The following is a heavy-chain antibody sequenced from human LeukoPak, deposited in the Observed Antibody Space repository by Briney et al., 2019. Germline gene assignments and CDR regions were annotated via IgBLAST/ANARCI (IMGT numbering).Heavy chain of an antibody. J-gene: IGHJ4*02. CDR3: ARDYEYGFDY. CDR2: ITGSSSNI. V-gene: IGHV3-48*02. CDR1: GFTFSSYS. D-gene: IGHD3-16*01. Sequence: PGGSLILSCAASGFTFSSYSMNWVRQAPGKGLEWVSYITGSSSNIYYADSVKGRSTISRDNARNSLYLQMNSLRDEDTAVYYCARDYEYGFDYWGQGSLVTVSS.